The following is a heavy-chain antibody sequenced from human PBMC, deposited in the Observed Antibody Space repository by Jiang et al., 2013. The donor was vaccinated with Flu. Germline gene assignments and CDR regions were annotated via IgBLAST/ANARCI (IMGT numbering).Heavy chain of an antibody. J-gene: IGHJ3*02. Sequence: GAEVKKPGASVKVSCKASGYTFTSYYMHWVRQAPGQGLEWMGIINCSGGSTTYAQKFQGRITMTRDTSTSTVYMELSSLRSEDTAVYYCARGPSHGAFDIWGQGTMVTVSS. CDR1: GYTFTSYY. CDR3: ARGPSHGAFDI. V-gene: IGHV1-46*01. CDR2: INCSGGST.